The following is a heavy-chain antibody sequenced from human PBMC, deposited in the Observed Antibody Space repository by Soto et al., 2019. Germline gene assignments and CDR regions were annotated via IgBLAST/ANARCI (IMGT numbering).Heavy chain of an antibody. V-gene: IGHV4-4*02. CDR3: ARERPDGARLDP. D-gene: IGHD6-6*01. J-gene: IGHJ5*02. Sequence: SETLSLTCAVSGGPISSSNWWSWVRQPPGKGLEWIGEIYHSGSTNYNPSLKSRVTISVDTSKNQFSLKLSSVTAADTAVYYCARERPDGARLDPWGQGTLVTVSS. CDR1: GGPISSSNW. CDR2: IYHSGST.